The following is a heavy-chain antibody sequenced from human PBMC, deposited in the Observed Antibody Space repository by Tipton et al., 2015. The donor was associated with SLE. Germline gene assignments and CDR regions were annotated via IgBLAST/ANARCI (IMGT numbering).Heavy chain of an antibody. CDR2: ISPSGST. CDR1: GDSISTGSYY. V-gene: IGHV4-61*02. Sequence: TLSLTCTVSGDSISTGSYYWSWIRQPAGKGPEWIGRISPSGSTNYNPSLESRVTLSVDASKDQFSLRLTSVTAADTAVYYCVVCSPSSCSYFDYWGQGRLVTVSS. D-gene: IGHD2-2*01. J-gene: IGHJ4*02. CDR3: VVCSPSSCSYFDY.